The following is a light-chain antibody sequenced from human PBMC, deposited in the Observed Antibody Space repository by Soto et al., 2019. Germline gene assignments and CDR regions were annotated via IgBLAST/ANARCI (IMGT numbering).Light chain of an antibody. CDR2: DNT. V-gene: IGLV1-51*01. CDR1: NSNIGNNC. J-gene: IGLJ1*01. CDR3: GTGDTSRSGGGV. Sequence: QSVLTQPPSVSAAPGQTVTISCSGSNSNIGNNCVSWYQQLPGTAPKLLIYDNTNRPSGVPDRVSGSKSGTAATLDITGLQAGDEAEYYCGTGDTSRSGGGVFGTGTKLTVL.